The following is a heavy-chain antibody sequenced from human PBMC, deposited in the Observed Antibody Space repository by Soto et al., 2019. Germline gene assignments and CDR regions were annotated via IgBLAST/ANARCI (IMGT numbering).Heavy chain of an antibody. CDR3: AKDPLGIAVAGNIFDY. CDR2: ISGSGGST. J-gene: IGHJ4*02. D-gene: IGHD6-19*01. V-gene: IGHV3-23*01. CDR1: GFTFSSYA. Sequence: GGSLRLSCAASGFTFSSYAMSWVRQAPGKGLEWVSAISGSGGSTYYADSVKGRFTISRDNSKNTLYLQMNSLRAEDTAVYYCAKDPLGIAVAGNIFDYWGQGTLVTVSS.